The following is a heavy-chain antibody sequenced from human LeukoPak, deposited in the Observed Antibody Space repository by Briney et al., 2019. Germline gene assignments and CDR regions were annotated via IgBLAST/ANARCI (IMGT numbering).Heavy chain of an antibody. D-gene: IGHD2-15*01. CDR3: ARAGVSGYCSGGSCHPNYFDY. V-gene: IGHV4-59*12. CDR2: IYYSEST. Sequence: SETLSLTCTASGGSISSYYWNWIRQSPGQGMEWMGYIYYSESTNYNPSLKSRVTISVDTSKNQFSLKLSSVTAADTAVYYCARAGVSGYCSGGSCHPNYFDYWGQGTLVTVSS. CDR1: GGSISSYY. J-gene: IGHJ4*02.